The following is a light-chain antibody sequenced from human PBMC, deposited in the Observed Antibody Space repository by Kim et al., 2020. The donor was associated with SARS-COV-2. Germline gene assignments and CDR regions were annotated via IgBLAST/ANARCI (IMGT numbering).Light chain of an antibody. CDR3: QAWDSSTESVV. CDR1: NLGNKY. J-gene: IGLJ2*01. Sequence: SYELTQPPSVSVSPGQTATITCSGDNLGNKYACWYQQKPGLSPVLVIYRDDRRPPGIPERFSGSNSGNTATLTISGTKAMDEADYYCQAWDSSTESVVFGGGTQLTVL. V-gene: IGLV3-1*01. CDR2: RDD.